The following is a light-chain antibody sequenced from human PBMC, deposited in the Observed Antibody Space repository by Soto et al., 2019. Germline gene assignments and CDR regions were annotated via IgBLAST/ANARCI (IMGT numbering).Light chain of an antibody. CDR1: QDIRNF. Sequence: QLTHSPSTLSASVGGSVTISCLATQDIRNFLAWYQHKPGEAPMLLIYDASTLQTGVPSRSRGSGFGTEFTLTISGLQPDDFATYFCQLHDDFSHATFGQGTKV. V-gene: IGKV1-5*01. J-gene: IGKJ2*01. CDR2: DAS. CDR3: QLHDDFSHAT.